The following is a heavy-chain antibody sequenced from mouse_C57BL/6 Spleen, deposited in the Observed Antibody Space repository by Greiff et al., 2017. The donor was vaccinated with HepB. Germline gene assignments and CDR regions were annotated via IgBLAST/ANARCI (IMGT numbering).Heavy chain of an antibody. D-gene: IGHD1-1*01. J-gene: IGHJ1*03. CDR2: INPNNGGT. V-gene: IGHV1-26*01. CDR1: GYTFTDYY. CDR3: ARRGYGSSYDWYFDV. Sequence: EVQLQQSGPELVKPGASVKISCKASGYTFTDYYMNWVKQSHGKSLEWIGDINPNNGGTSYNQKFKGKATLTVDKSSSTAYMELRSLTSEDSAVYDCARRGYGSSYDWYFDVWGTGTTVTVSS.